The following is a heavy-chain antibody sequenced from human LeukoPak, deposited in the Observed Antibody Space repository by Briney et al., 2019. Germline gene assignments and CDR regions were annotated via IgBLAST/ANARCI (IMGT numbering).Heavy chain of an antibody. V-gene: IGHV4-59*01. CDR3: ARTTNYYGSGSRIPTRFDY. J-gene: IGHJ4*02. CDR1: GFTFSSYS. Sequence: GSLRLSCAASGFTFSSYSMNWIRQPPGKGLEWIGYIYYSGSTNYNPSRKSRVTISVDTSKNQFSLKLSSVTAADTAVYYCARTTNYYGSGSRIPTRFDYWGQGTLVTVSS. CDR2: IYYSGST. D-gene: IGHD3-10*01.